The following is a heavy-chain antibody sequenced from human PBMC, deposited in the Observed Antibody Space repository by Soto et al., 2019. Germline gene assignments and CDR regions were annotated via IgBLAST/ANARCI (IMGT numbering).Heavy chain of an antibody. J-gene: IGHJ6*02. V-gene: IGHV3-64*04. Sequence: PGGSLRLSCAASGFTFSSYAMHWVRQAPGKGLEYVSAISSNGGSTYYADSVKGRFTISRDNAKNSLYLQMNSLRAEDTAVYYCARDSRAVAGTYQPGYYYYGMDVWGQGTTVTVSS. CDR2: ISSNGGST. CDR3: ARDSRAVAGTYQPGYYYYGMDV. CDR1: GFTFSSYA. D-gene: IGHD6-19*01.